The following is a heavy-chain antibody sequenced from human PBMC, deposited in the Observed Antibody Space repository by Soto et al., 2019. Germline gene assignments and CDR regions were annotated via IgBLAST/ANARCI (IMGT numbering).Heavy chain of an antibody. CDR1: GFTFSSYW. V-gene: IGHV3-7*01. J-gene: IGHJ6*03. D-gene: IGHD2-15*01. Sequence: EVQLVESGGGLVQPGGSLRLSCAASGFTFSSYWMSWVRQAPGKGLEWVANIKQDGSEKYYVDSVKGRFTISRDNAKNSLYLQMNSLRAEDTAVYYCARLIRDIVVVVAATRDYYYYYMDVWGKGTTVTVSS. CDR3: ARLIRDIVVVVAATRDYYYYYMDV. CDR2: IKQDGSEK.